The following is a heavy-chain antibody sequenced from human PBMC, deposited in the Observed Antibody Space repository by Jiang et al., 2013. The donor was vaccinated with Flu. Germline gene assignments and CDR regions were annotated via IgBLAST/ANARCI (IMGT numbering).Heavy chain of an antibody. D-gene: IGHD6-13*01. CDR3: VREAAAGTNFDY. V-gene: IGHV3-74*01. J-gene: IGHJ4*02. Sequence: RFTISRDNAKNTLYLQMNTLRVEDTAVYFCVREAAAGTNFDYWGQGTLVTVSS.